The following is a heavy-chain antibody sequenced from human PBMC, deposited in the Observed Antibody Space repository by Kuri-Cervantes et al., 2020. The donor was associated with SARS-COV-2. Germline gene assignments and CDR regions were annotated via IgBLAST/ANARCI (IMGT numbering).Heavy chain of an antibody. Sequence: ASVKVSCKAPEATFPDYDINWVRQAAGHGLEWMGMVKTNSGNTLYAQIFQSRVTMTRDTSTSTAYMELSSLTSEDTAVYYCATHDYGDHGGYWGQGTLVTVSS. V-gene: IGHV1-8*01. J-gene: IGHJ4*02. CDR1: EATFPDYD. CDR3: ATHDYGDHGGY. D-gene: IGHD4-17*01. CDR2: VKTNSGNT.